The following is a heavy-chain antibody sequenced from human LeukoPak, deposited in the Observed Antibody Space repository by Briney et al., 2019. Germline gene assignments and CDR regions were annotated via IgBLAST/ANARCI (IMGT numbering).Heavy chain of an antibody. CDR2: ISHDGSNK. V-gene: IGHV3-30*18. CDR3: AKEYWGFSGSQSAGLNI. Sequence: PGGSLRLSCAASVSEFIFSNYGMHWARQAPGKGLEWVAVISHDGSNKYYADSVKGRFTISRDNSKNTLYLQMNSLRSEDTAVFYCAKEYWGFSGSQSAGLNIWGHGTMVTVSS. D-gene: IGHD1-26*01. CDR1: VSEFIFSNYG. J-gene: IGHJ3*02.